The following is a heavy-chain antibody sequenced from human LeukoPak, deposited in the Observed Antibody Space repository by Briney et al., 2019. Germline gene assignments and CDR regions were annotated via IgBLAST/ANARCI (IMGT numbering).Heavy chain of an antibody. CDR3: AHRQAGYFDSSGYYPYFDY. D-gene: IGHD3-22*01. J-gene: IGHJ4*02. Sequence: SGPTLVNPTQTLTLTCTFSGFSLSTSGVGVGWIRQPPGKALEWLSLISWDDDKRYSPSLKSRLTITKDTSKNQVILTMTKMDPMDTATYYCAHRQAGYFDSSGYYPYFDYWGQGTLVTVSS. CDR1: GFSLSTSGVG. V-gene: IGHV2-5*02. CDR2: ISWDDDK.